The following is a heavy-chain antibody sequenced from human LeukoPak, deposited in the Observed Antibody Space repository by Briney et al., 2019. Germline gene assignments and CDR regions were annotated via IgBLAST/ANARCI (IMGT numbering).Heavy chain of an antibody. J-gene: IGHJ3*02. Sequence: GASVKVSRKASGYAFTRHAMNWVRQAPGQGLEWMGIINPSGGNTNYAQKLQGRVTMTEDTSTDTAYMELSSLRSEDTAVYYCATDYDRNHDAFDIWGQGTMVTVSS. V-gene: IGHV1-46*01. CDR2: INPSGGNT. D-gene: IGHD3-16*01. CDR3: ATDYDRNHDAFDI. CDR1: GYAFTRHA.